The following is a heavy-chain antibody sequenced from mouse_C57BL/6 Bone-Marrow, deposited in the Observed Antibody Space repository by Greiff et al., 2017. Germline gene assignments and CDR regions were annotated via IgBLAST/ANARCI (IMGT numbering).Heavy chain of an antibody. CDR2: ISSGGDYF. Sequence: EVKLVESGEGLVKPGGSLKLSCAASGFTFSSYAMSWVRQTPEKRLEWVAYISSGGDYFYYADTVKGRFTISRDNARNTLYLQMSSLKSEDTAMYYCTREGSDRPFAYWGQGTLVTVSA. CDR3: TREGSDRPFAY. V-gene: IGHV5-9-1*02. D-gene: IGHD2-14*01. CDR1: GFTFSSYA. J-gene: IGHJ3*01.